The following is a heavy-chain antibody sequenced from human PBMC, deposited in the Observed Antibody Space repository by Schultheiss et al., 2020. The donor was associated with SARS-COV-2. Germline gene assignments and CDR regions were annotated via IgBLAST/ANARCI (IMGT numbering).Heavy chain of an antibody. CDR2: INHSGST. CDR3: ARVFWESHYYYYYMDV. V-gene: IGHV4-34*01. J-gene: IGHJ6*03. D-gene: IGHD1-26*01. CDR1: GGSFSGYY. Sequence: SETLSLTCAVYGGSFSGYYWSWIRQPPGKGLEWIGEINHSGSTNYNPSLKSRVTISVDTSKNQFSLKLSSVTAADTAVYYCARVFWESHYYYYYMDVWGKGTTVTVSS.